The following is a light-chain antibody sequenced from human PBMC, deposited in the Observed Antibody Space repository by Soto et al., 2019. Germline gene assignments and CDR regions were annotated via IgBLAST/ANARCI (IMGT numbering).Light chain of an antibody. J-gene: IGKJ1*01. Sequence: DIVMTQSPDSLAVSLGARATISCKSSQSILFSSNNKNYLTWYQQKPGQPPKLLIYWASTRESGVPDRFSGSGSGTDFTLTISNLQAEDVAVYYCQQYYSSPRTFGQGTKVEI. CDR3: QQYYSSPRT. CDR2: WAS. V-gene: IGKV4-1*01. CDR1: QSILFSSNNKNY.